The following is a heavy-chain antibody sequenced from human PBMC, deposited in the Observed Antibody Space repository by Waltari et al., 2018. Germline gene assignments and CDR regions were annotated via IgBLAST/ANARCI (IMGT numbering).Heavy chain of an antibody. D-gene: IGHD3-10*02. CDR3: VRDVLF. Sequence: EVQLVESGGDLVQPGGSLRLSCVVSGFTFRGYSMNWVRQAPGKGLEWLSYISESGSVIHYADSVKGRFTISRDNDKNSLHLQMDNLRVEDTAIYYCVRDVLFWGQGTLVTVS. CDR2: ISESGSVI. V-gene: IGHV3-48*01. J-gene: IGHJ1*01. CDR1: GFTFRGYS.